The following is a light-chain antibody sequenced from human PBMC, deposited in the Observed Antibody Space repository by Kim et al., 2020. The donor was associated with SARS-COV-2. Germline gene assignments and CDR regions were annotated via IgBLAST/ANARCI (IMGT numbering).Light chain of an antibody. CDR2: RAF. CDR1: QSVSNL. J-gene: IGKJ2*01. V-gene: IGKV1-5*03. Sequence: DIEMTQSPSTLPASIGDRVTITCRASQSVSNLLAWYQQKPGKAPKLLIYRAFNLETGVPSRFSGSGSGTHFTLTISGLQPDDFATYYCKHYRSYSYTFGQGTKLEI. CDR3: KHYRSYSYT.